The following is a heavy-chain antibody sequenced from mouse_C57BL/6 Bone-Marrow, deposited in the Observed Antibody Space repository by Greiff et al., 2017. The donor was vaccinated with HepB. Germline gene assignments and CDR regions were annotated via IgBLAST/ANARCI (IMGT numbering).Heavy chain of an antibody. Sequence: VQLQQPGAELVMPGASVKLSCKASGYTFTSYWMHWVKQRPGQGLEWIGEIDPSDSYTNYNQKFKGKSTVTVDKSSSTAYMQLSSLTSEDSAVYYCASEGYGDWFAYWGRGTLVTVSA. V-gene: IGHV1-69*01. D-gene: IGHD1-1*01. CDR3: ASEGYGDWFAY. CDR1: GYTFTSYW. CDR2: IDPSDSYT. J-gene: IGHJ3*01.